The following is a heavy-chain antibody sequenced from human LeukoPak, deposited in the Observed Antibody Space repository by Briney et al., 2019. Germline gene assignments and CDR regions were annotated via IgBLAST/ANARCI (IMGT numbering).Heavy chain of an antibody. CDR2: ISAYNGNT. CDR3: AGDYYDSSGYYSRTSY. Sequence: ASVKVSCKASGYTFTSYGISWVRQAPGQGLECMGWISAYNGNTNYAQKLQGRVTMTTDTSTSTAYMELRSLRSDDTAVYYCAGDYYDSSGYYSRTSYWGQGTLVTVSS. V-gene: IGHV1-18*01. J-gene: IGHJ4*02. CDR1: GYTFTSYG. D-gene: IGHD3-22*01.